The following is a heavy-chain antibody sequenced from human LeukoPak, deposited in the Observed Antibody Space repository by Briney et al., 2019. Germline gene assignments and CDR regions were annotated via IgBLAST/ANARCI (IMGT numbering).Heavy chain of an antibody. Sequence: SPSETLSLTCAVSGGSVNSGSYYWSWIRQPPGKGLEWIGEINHSGSTNYNPSLKSRVTISVDTSKNQFSLKLSSVAAADTAVYYCARVGYNYGPSHFQHWGQGTLVTVSS. J-gene: IGHJ1*01. CDR2: INHSGST. V-gene: IGHV4-34*01. D-gene: IGHD5-18*01. CDR1: GGSVNSGSYY. CDR3: ARVGYNYGPSHFQH.